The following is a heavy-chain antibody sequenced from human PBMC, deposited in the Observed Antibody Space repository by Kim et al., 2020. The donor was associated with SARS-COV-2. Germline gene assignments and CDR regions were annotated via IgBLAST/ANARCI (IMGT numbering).Heavy chain of an antibody. CDR1: GFTFSSHG. J-gene: IGHJ4*01. Sequence: GGSLRLSCAASGFTFSSHGMHWVRQAPGQGMEWVSMICSDCGVNYYADSVKGRFTISRDNSKNILYLQMNSLRTEDTAVYYCLTEYSNLVAFDY. CDR3: LTEYSNLVAFDY. CDR2: ICSDCGVN. V-gene: IGHV3-33*08. D-gene: IGHD3-9*01.